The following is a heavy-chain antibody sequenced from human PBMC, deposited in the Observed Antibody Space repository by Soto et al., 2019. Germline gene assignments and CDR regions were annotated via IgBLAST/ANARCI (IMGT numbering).Heavy chain of an antibody. D-gene: IGHD3-10*01. CDR2: ISAYNGNT. CDR3: ASNYLYYYGSGNTNYYGMDV. J-gene: IGHJ6*02. V-gene: IGHV1-18*01. Sequence: ASVKVSCKASGYTFTSYGISWVRQAPGQGLEWMGWISAYNGNTNYAQKLQGRDTMTTDTSTSTAYMELRSLRSDDTAVYYCASNYLYYYGSGNTNYYGMDVWGQGTTVTVSS. CDR1: GYTFTSYG.